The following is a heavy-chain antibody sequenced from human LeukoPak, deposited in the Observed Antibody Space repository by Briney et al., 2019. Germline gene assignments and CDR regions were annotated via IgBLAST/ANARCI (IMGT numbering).Heavy chain of an antibody. Sequence: SETLSLTCTVSGGSISSCYWSWTRQPAGKGLEWIGRIYTSGSTNYNPSLKSRVTMSIDTSKNQFSLKLSSVTAADTAIYYCARGPMGYCTSTNCYNFDYWGQGTLVTVSS. CDR3: ARGPMGYCTSTNCYNFDY. V-gene: IGHV4-4*07. CDR2: IYTSGST. D-gene: IGHD2-2*02. CDR1: GGSISSCY. J-gene: IGHJ4*02.